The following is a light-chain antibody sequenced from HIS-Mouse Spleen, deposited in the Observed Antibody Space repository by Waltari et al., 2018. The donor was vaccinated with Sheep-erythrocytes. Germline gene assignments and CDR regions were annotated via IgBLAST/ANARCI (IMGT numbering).Light chain of an antibody. CDR1: SSSVGGYNY. Sequence: QSALTQPRSVSGSPGQSVTISCTGTSSSVGGYNYVPWYQQHPGKAPKPMIDDVSKRPSGVPDRFSGSKSGNTASLTVSGLQAEDEADYYCSSYAGSNNWVFGGGTKLTVL. V-gene: IGLV2-11*01. J-gene: IGLJ3*02. CDR3: SSYAGSNNWV. CDR2: DVS.